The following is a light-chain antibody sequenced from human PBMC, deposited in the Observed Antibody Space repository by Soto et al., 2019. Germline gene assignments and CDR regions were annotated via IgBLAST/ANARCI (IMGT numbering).Light chain of an antibody. CDR2: EGS. CDR3: CSYAGSGTFEVV. V-gene: IGLV2-23*03. CDR1: SSDVGSYNL. Sequence: QPVLTQPASVSGSPGQSITISCTGTSSDVGSYNLVSWYQQHPGKAPKLMIYEGSKRPSGVSNRFSGSKSGNTASLTISGLQAEDEADYYCCSYAGSGTFEVVFGGGTKLTVL. J-gene: IGLJ2*01.